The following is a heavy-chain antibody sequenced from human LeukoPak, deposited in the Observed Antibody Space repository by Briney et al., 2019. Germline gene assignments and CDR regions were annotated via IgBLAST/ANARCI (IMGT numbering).Heavy chain of an antibody. J-gene: IGHJ6*04. CDR1: GGSFSSYA. V-gene: IGHV1-69*13. CDR3: ARDLGYCSSTSCNHYYYGMDV. Sequence: SVKVSCKASGGSFSSYAISWVRPAAGQGLEWMGGIIPIFGTANYAQKFQGRITITADESTSTAYMELSSLRSDDTAVYYRARDLGYCSSTSCNHYYYGMDVWSKGTTVTVSS. CDR2: IIPIFGTA. D-gene: IGHD2-2*01.